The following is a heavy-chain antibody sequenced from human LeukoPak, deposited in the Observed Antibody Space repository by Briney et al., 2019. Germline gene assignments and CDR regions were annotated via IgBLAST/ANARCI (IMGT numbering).Heavy chain of an antibody. J-gene: IGHJ4*02. Sequence: PGGSLRLSCAASGFTFSSYWMSWVRQAPGKGLEWVANIKQDGSEKYYVDSVKGRFTISRDNAKNSLYLQMNSLRAEDTAVYYCARDRRSSWYEGFDYWGQGTLVAVSS. CDR1: GFTFSSYW. CDR3: ARDRRSSWYEGFDY. D-gene: IGHD6-13*01. V-gene: IGHV3-7*01. CDR2: IKQDGSEK.